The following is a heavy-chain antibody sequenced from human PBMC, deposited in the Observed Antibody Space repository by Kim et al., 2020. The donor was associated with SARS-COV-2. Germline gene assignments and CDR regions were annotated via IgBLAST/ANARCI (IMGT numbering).Heavy chain of an antibody. V-gene: IGHV1-3*01. CDR1: GYTFTSYA. J-gene: IGHJ5*02. CDR3: ARGSQLRYFDWLHWFDP. CDR2: INAGNGNT. D-gene: IGHD3-9*01. Sequence: ASVKVSCKASGYTFTSYAMHWVRQAPGQRLEWMGWINAGNGNTKYSQKFQGRVTITRDTSASTAYMELSSLRSEDTAVYYCARGSQLRYFDWLHWFDPWGQRTLVTVSS.